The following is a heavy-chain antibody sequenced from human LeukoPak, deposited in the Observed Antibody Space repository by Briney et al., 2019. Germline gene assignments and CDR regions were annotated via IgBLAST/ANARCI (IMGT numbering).Heavy chain of an antibody. D-gene: IGHD3-22*01. CDR1: GGSISSGGYY. CDR3: ARDTRYYDSSGYTPV. J-gene: IGHJ4*02. V-gene: IGHV4-31*03. Sequence: SETLSLTCTVSGGSISSGGYYWSWTRQHPGKGLEWIGYIYYSGSTYYNPSLKSRVTISVDTSKNQFSLKLSSVTAADTAVYYCARDTRYYDSSGYTPVWGQGTLVTVSS. CDR2: IYYSGST.